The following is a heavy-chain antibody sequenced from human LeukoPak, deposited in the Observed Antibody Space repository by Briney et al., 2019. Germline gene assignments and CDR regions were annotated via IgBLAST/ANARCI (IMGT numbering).Heavy chain of an antibody. V-gene: IGHV3-23*01. D-gene: IGHD6-19*01. CDR3: AKEKTGWSGVIDS. J-gene: IGHJ4*02. CDR1: GLTFSSHA. CDR2: ISSSGSGGSI. Sequence: GGSLRLSCEASGLTFSSHAMNWVRQAPGKGLEWVSGISSSGSGGSIHYADSVMGRFTISRDNSKNTLHLQMNGLRAEDTGIYYCAKEKTGWSGVIDSWGQGTQVTVSS.